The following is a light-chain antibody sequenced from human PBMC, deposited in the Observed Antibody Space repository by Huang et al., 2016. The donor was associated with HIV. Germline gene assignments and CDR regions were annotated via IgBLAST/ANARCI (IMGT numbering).Light chain of an antibody. CDR1: QTISNN. Sequence: EVVLTQSPATLSVSPGERATLSCRASQTISNNFAWYQQRPGQSPRLVIYDASTRATGIPVRFSGSGSGTEFTLFISSLQSEDFAIYYCQQYNNWPRTFGQGTKVEIK. J-gene: IGKJ1*01. CDR2: DAS. CDR3: QQYNNWPRT. V-gene: IGKV3-15*01.